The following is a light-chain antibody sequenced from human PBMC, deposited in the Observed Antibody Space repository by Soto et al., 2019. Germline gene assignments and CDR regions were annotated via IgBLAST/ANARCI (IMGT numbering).Light chain of an antibody. Sequence: DIQMTQSPSTLSASVGDRLTITCRASQSISSWLAWYQQKPGKAPKLLIYDASSLESGVPSRFSGSGSGTELTITLRTMQIDDFAAYYCPQYNSGRTFGQGLRVDIK. J-gene: IGKJ1*01. V-gene: IGKV1-5*01. CDR3: PQYNSGRT. CDR2: DAS. CDR1: QSISSW.